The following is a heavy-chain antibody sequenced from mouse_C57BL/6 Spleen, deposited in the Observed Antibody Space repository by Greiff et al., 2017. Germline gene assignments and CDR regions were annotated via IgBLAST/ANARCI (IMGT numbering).Heavy chain of an antibody. Sequence: VQLQQPGAELVRPGSSVKLSCKASGYTFTSYWMDWVKQRPGQGLEWIGNIYPSDSDTHYNQKFKDKATLTVDKSSSTAYMQLRSLTSADSAVYYCAREMDDPKYVDYRGQGTTLTVSS. J-gene: IGHJ2*01. CDR3: AREMDDPKYVDY. D-gene: IGHD2-12*01. CDR2: IYPSDSDT. CDR1: GYTFTSYW. V-gene: IGHV1-61*01.